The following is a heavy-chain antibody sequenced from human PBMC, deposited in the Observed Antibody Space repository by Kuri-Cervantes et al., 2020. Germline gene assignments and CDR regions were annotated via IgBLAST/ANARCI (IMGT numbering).Heavy chain of an antibody. J-gene: IGHJ4*02. V-gene: IGHV1-8*02. Sequence: ASVKVSCKASGGTFSSYAISWVRQAPGQGLEWMGWMNPNSGNTGYAQKFQGRVTMTRNTSISTAYMELNSLRAEDTAVYYCARDRDPLAVAGYCFDYWGQGTLVTVSS. CDR3: ARDRDPLAVAGYCFDY. D-gene: IGHD6-19*01. CDR2: MNPNSGNT. CDR1: GGTFSSYA.